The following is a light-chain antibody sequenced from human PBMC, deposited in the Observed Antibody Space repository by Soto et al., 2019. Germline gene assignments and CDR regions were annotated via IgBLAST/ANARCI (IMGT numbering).Light chain of an antibody. CDR1: SSDVGSYNL. J-gene: IGLJ1*01. Sequence: QSALTQPASVSGSPGQSITISCTGTSSDVGSYNLVSWYQQHPGKAPKLKIYEGSKRPSGVSNRFSGSKSGNTPSLTISGLQAQDQPDYYCCSYAGRSTLYVFGTGTKVTV. V-gene: IGLV2-23*01. CDR2: EGS. CDR3: CSYAGRSTLYV.